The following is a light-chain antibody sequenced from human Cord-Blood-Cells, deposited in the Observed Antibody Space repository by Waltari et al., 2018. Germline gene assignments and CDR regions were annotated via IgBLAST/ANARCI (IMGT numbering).Light chain of an antibody. J-gene: IGLJ1*01. CDR2: EGS. Sequence: QSALTQPASVSGSPGQSITISCTGTSSDVGRYNLVSWYQQHPGKAPKPMIYEGSKRPSGFSNRFSGSKSGNTASLTISGLQAEDEADYYCCSYAGSSTYVFGTGTKVTVL. V-gene: IGLV2-23*01. CDR3: CSYAGSSTYV. CDR1: SSDVGRYNL.